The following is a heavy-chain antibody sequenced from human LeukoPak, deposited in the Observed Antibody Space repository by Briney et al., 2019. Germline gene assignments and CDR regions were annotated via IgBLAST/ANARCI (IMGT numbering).Heavy chain of an antibody. CDR2: IIPVFGTA. CDR1: GGTFSSYA. CDR3: ARALKYYYDSSGSHIGGFDY. J-gene: IGHJ4*02. D-gene: IGHD3-22*01. V-gene: IGHV1-69*01. Sequence: ASVKVSCKASGGTFSSYAISWVRQAPGQGLEWMGGIIPVFGTANYAQKFQGRVTMTADESTSTAYMELSSLRSEDTAVYYCARALKYYYDSSGSHIGGFDYWGQGTLVTVSS.